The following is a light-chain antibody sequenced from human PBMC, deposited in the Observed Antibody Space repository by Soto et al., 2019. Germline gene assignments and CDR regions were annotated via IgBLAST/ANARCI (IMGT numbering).Light chain of an antibody. CDR3: AAWDDRLRGYV. J-gene: IGLJ1*01. Sequence: QSVLTQSASASGTPGQRVTISCSGGTSNIGTNAVYWFQLLPGTAPNLLIYYSNHRPSGISDRFSGSKSGTSASLAISGLRPEDEADYYCAAWDDRLRGYVFATGTKLTVL. CDR1: TSNIGTNA. V-gene: IGLV1-47*01. CDR2: YSN.